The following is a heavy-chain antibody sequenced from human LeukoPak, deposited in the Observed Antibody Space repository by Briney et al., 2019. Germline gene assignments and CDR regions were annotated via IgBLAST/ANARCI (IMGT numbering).Heavy chain of an antibody. CDR3: ARPDSDRYCSGGSCYGP. D-gene: IGHD2-15*01. CDR2: IDPSDSYT. Sequence: GESLRISCKGSGYSFTSYWISWVRQMPGKGLEWMGRIDPSDSYTNYSPSFQGHVTISADKSISTAYLQWSSLKASDTAMYYCARPDSDRYCSGGSCYGPWGQGTLVTVSS. CDR1: GYSFTSYW. J-gene: IGHJ5*02. V-gene: IGHV5-10-1*01.